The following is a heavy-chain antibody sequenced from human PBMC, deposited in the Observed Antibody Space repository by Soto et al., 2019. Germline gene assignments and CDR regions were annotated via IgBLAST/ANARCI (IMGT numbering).Heavy chain of an antibody. D-gene: IGHD6-13*01. V-gene: IGHV4-28*01. CDR2: IHSGGSS. J-gene: IGHJ4*02. CDR3: ARKPRLAAAEFYY. Sequence: PSETLSLTCTVSDYSINRDSNLWGWILQPPGKGLEWIGYIHSGGSSYYNPSLKSRVTMSVDTAKNQFSLKLTSVTAVDTAVYYCARKPRLAAAEFYYWGQGVPVTVSS. CDR1: DYSINRDSNL.